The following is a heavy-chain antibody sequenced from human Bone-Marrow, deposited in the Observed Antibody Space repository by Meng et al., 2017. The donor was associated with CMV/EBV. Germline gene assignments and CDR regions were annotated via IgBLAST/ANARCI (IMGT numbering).Heavy chain of an antibody. J-gene: IGHJ4*02. D-gene: IGHD3-22*01. CDR3: ARVALNYYDSSGPFDY. Sequence: GSLRLSCTVSCGSVSSGSYYWSWIRQPPGKGLEWIGYIYYSGSTNYNPSLKSRVTISVDTSKNQFSLKLSSVTAADTAVYYCARVALNYYDSSGPFDYWGQGTLVTVSS. CDR2: IYYSGST. CDR1: CGSVSSGSYY. V-gene: IGHV4-61*01.